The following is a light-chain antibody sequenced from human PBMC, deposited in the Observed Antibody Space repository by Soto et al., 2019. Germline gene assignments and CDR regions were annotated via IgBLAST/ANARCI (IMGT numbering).Light chain of an antibody. J-gene: IGLJ3*02. Sequence: QSALTQPASVSGSPGQSITISCTGTSSDFGNYQFVSWYQQHPGKVPKLILFEVSKRPSGVSGRFSGSKSGNTASLTISGLLAEDEADYYCSSHAGINNVVFGGGTKLTVL. V-gene: IGLV2-23*02. CDR1: SSDFGNYQF. CDR2: EVS. CDR3: SSHAGINNVV.